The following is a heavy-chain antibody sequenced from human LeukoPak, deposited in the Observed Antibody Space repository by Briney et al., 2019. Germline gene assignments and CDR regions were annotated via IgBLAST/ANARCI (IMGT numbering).Heavy chain of an antibody. D-gene: IGHD2-2*01. CDR2: MNPNSGNT. CDR3: ARWQYQLLFYGYMDV. Sequence: ASVKVSCKASGYTFTSYDINWVRHATGQGLEWMGWMNPNSGNTGDAQKLQGRVTITRNTSISTAYMELSSLRSEDTAVYYCARWQYQLLFYGYMDVWGKGTTVTVSS. V-gene: IGHV1-8*03. J-gene: IGHJ6*03. CDR1: GYTFTSYD.